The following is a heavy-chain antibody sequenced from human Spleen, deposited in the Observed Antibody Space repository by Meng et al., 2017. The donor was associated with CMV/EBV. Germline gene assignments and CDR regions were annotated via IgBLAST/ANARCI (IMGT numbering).Heavy chain of an antibody. Sequence: SGFTFSSYAMNWVRQAPGKGLEWVSVIYSGGSSVYYADSVKGRFTISRDNSKSTLYLQMDSLRGEDTAVYYCAKDWELYSSSSGFFDYWGQGTLVTVSS. D-gene: IGHD6-6*01. CDR1: GFTFSSYA. CDR2: IYSGGSSV. CDR3: AKDWELYSSSSGFFDY. V-gene: IGHV3-23*03. J-gene: IGHJ4*02.